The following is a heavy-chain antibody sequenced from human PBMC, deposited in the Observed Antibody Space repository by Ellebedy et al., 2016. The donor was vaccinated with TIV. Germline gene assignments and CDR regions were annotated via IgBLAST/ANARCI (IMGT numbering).Heavy chain of an antibody. V-gene: IGHV3-15*07. D-gene: IGHD2-21*02. CDR1: GFTFSIYA. Sequence: GGSLRLSCAASGFTFSIYAMNWVRQAPGKGLEWVGRIKSKTDGGTTDYAEPVKGRFTISRDDSKNTLFLQMNSLKTEDTAVYYCTTLYCGGDCFYWYFDLWGRGTLVTVSA. CDR2: IKSKTDGGTT. J-gene: IGHJ2*01. CDR3: TTLYCGGDCFYWYFDL.